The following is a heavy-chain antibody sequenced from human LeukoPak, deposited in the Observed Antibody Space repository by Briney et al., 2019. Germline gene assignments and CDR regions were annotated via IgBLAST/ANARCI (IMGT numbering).Heavy chain of an antibody. CDR2: INQDGSEK. J-gene: IGHJ4*02. Sequence: GGSLRLSCVASGFTFIDYYMSWIRQAPGKGLEWVANINQDGSEKYYVDSVKGRFTISGDNAKNSLYLQMSSLRAEDTAVYYCARIGAGITIDYWGQGTLVTVSS. CDR3: ARIGAGITIDY. V-gene: IGHV3-7*05. D-gene: IGHD6-13*01. CDR1: GFTFIDYY.